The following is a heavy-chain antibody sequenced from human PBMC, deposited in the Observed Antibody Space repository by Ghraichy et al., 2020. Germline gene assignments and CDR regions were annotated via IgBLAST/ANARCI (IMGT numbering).Heavy chain of an antibody. CDR2: LSYSGST. Sequence: SETLSLTCTVSGGSISSSSYYWGWIRQPPGKGLEWIWSLSYSGSTYYTPSLKSRVTLSVDTSKNQFSLKLSSVTTADTAVYYCASANWYFDYWGQGTLVTVS. CDR1: GGSISSSSYY. CDR3: ASANWYFDY. V-gene: IGHV4-39*01. J-gene: IGHJ4*02. D-gene: IGHD4/OR15-4a*01.